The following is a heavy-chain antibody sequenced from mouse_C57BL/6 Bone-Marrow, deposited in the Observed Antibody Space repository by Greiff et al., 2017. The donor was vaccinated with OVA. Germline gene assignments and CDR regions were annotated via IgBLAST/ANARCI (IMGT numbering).Heavy chain of an antibody. CDR3: ARQRWLLHAMDY. Sequence: QVQLKESGPGLVAPSQSLSITCTVSGFSLTSYGVHWVRQPPGKGLEWLVVIWSDGSTTYNSALKSGLSISKDNSKSQVYLKMNSLQTDDTAMYNSARQRWLLHAMDYWGQGTTVTVSS. V-gene: IGHV2-6-1*01. J-gene: IGHJ4*01. CDR1: GFSLTSYG. D-gene: IGHD2-3*01. CDR2: IWSDGST.